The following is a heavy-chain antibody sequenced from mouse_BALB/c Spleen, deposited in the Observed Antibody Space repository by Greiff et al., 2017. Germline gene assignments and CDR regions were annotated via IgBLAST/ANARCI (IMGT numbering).Heavy chain of an antibody. CDR1: GFNIKDTY. J-gene: IGHJ3*01. Sequence: EVQLVESGAELVKPGASVKLSCTASGFNIKDTYMHWVKQRPEQGLEWIGRIDPANGNTKYDPKFQGKATITADTSSNTAYLQLSSLTSEDTAVYYCAMEYGNYGGFAYWGQGTLVTVSA. V-gene: IGHV14-3*02. CDR2: IDPANGNT. D-gene: IGHD2-10*02. CDR3: AMEYGNYGGFAY.